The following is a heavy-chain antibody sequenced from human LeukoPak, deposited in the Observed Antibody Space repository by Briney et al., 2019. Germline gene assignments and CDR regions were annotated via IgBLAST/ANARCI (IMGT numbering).Heavy chain of an antibody. Sequence: GESLKISCKDSGHSFTNNWIGWVRQMPGKGLEWMGIIYPGDSDIRYNPSFQGQVTISADKSISTAYLQWSSLKASDTAMYYCARSTVTIFTPYFHYWGQGTLVTVPS. CDR1: GHSFTNNW. CDR2: IYPGDSDI. J-gene: IGHJ1*01. V-gene: IGHV5-51*01. CDR3: ARSTVTIFTPYFHY. D-gene: IGHD4-17*01.